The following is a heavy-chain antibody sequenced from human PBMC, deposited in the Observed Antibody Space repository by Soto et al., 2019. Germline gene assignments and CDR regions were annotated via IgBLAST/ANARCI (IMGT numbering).Heavy chain of an antibody. CDR3: AREGVHNYNEYYFDY. CDR2: ISGIRDYI. Sequence: GGSLRLSCAASGFTFSYYTVHWVRRAPGKGLEWVSSISGIRDYIRYADSVKGRFTISRDNAKTPLYLQMNSLTAEDTAVYYCAREGVHNYNEYYFDYWGQGTTVTVSS. CDR1: GFTFSYYT. V-gene: IGHV3-21*06. J-gene: IGHJ4*03. D-gene: IGHD3-22*01.